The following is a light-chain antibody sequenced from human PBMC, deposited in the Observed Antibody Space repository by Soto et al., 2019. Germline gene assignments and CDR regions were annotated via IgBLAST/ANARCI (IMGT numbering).Light chain of an antibody. Sequence: DIQMTQSPSSQSASVGDRVSITCPASQGISNYLAWYQQKPGKVPHLLIYAASTVQPGIPSRFSGSGSGTDFTLTISSLQPEDVATYYCQKYNSAPFTFGPGTKVDIK. J-gene: IGKJ3*01. CDR3: QKYNSAPFT. CDR1: QGISNY. V-gene: IGKV1-27*01. CDR2: AAS.